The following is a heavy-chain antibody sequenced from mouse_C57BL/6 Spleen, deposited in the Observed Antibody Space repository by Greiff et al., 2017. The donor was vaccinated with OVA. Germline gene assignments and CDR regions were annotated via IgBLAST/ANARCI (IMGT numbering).Heavy chain of an antibody. Sequence: QVQLQQSGPGLVQPSQCLSISCTVSGFSLTSYGVHWVRQSPGKGLEWLGVIWSGGSTAYYAAFISSLSISKDNSKSQVFFKMNSVQADDTAIYYCARNYDYAMDYWGQGTSVTVSS. J-gene: IGHJ4*01. D-gene: IGHD2-12*01. V-gene: IGHV2-2*01. CDR1: GFSLTSYG. CDR3: ARNYDYAMDY. CDR2: IWSGGST.